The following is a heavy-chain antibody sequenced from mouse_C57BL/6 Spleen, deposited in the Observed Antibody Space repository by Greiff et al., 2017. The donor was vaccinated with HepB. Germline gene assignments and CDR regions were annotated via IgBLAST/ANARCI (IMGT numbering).Heavy chain of an antibody. CDR1: GYTFTSYW. D-gene: IGHD1-1*01. CDR2: IHPSDSDT. J-gene: IGHJ3*01. CDR3: ANYYGSSYEFAY. Sequence: VQLQQPGAELVKPGASVKVSCKASGYTFTSYWMHWVKQRPGQGLEWIGRIHPSDSDTNYNQKFQGKATLTVDKSSSTAYMQLSSLTSEDSAVYYCANYYGSSYEFAYWGQGTLVTVSA. V-gene: IGHV1-74*01.